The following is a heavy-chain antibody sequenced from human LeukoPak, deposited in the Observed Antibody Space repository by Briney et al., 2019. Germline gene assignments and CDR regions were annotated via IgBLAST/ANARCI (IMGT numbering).Heavy chain of an antibody. CDR1: GFTFSSYS. Sequence: PGGSLRLSCAASGFTFSSYSMNWVRQAPGKGLEWVSSISSSSSYIYYADSVKGRFTISRDNAKNSLYLQMNSLRAEDAAVYYCARDLPTYSSSWYPGHDYWGQGTLVTVSS. J-gene: IGHJ4*02. D-gene: IGHD6-13*01. V-gene: IGHV3-21*01. CDR2: ISSSSSYI. CDR3: ARDLPTYSSSWYPGHDY.